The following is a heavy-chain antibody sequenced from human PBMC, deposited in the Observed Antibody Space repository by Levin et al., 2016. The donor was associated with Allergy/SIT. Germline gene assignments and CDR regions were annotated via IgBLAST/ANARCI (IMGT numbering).Heavy chain of an antibody. V-gene: IGHV1-2*04. CDR3: ARERLRPYYGMDV. D-gene: IGHD2-15*01. J-gene: IGHJ6*02. Sequence: WVRQAPGQGLEWMGWINPNSGGTNYAQKFQGWVTMTRDTSISTAYMELSRLRSDDTAVYYCARERLRPYYGMDVWGQGTTVTVSS. CDR2: INPNSGGT.